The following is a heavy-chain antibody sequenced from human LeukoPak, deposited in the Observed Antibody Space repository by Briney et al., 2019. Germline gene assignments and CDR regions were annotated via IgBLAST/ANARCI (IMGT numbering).Heavy chain of an antibody. CDR1: GFTFSSYW. D-gene: IGHD1-26*01. CDR2: IKQGGSEK. Sequence: PGGSLRLSCAASGFTFSSYWMSWVRQAPGKGLEWVANIKQGGSEKYYVDSVKGRSTISRDNAKNSLYLQMNSLRAEDTAVYYCATPYSGSYYGYFDYWGQGTLVTVSS. J-gene: IGHJ4*02. V-gene: IGHV3-7*01. CDR3: ATPYSGSYYGYFDY.